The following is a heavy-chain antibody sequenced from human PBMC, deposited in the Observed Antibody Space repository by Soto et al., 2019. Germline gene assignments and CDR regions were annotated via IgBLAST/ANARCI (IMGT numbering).Heavy chain of an antibody. J-gene: IGHJ4*02. CDR2: IDPSDSQT. CDR1: GYSFAGYW. Sequence: LKISCKGSGYSFAGYWITWVRQKPGKGLEWMGRIDPSDSQTYYSPSFRGHVTISVTKSITTVFLQWSSLRAPDTAMYYCARQINDSDTGPNFKYYFDSWGQGTPVTLSS. V-gene: IGHV5-10-1*01. D-gene: IGHD5-18*01. CDR3: ARQINDSDTGPNFKYYFDS.